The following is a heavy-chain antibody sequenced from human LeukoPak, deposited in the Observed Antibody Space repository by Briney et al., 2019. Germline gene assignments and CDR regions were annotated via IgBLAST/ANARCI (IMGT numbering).Heavy chain of an antibody. Sequence: PSETLSLTCTVSGVSISSSNSYWGWIRQPPGKGLEWIGSIYYSGNTYYNASLKSQVSISIDTSKNQFSLRLTSVTAADTAVYYCARQTGSGLFILPGGQGTLITVSS. D-gene: IGHD3/OR15-3a*01. CDR1: GVSISSSNSY. CDR2: IYYSGNT. J-gene: IGHJ4*02. CDR3: ARQTGSGLFILP. V-gene: IGHV4-39*01.